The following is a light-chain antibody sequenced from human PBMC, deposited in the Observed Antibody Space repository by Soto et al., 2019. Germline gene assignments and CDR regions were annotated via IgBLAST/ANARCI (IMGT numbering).Light chain of an antibody. Sequence: DIVMTQSPDSLAVSLGERATINCKSSQSVLYSSNNKNYLAWYQQKPGQAPRLLIYDASTRATGIPPRFSGGGSGTEFTVTISSLQSEDFAIYYCQQYDIWPPYTFGQGTKVDI. CDR3: QQYDIWPPYT. J-gene: IGKJ2*01. CDR2: DAS. CDR1: QSVLYSSNNKNY. V-gene: IGKV4-1*01.